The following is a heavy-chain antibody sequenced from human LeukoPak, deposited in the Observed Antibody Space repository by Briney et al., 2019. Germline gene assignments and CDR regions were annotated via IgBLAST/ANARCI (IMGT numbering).Heavy chain of an antibody. CDR3: ARGPLAASLDY. V-gene: IGHV4-34*01. Sequence: SETLSLTCAVYGGSFSGYYWRWIRQPPGKGLEWVGEINHSGSTNYNPSLKSRVTISVDTSKNQSFLKLSTVTAADTAVYYRARGPLAASLDYWGQGTLVTVSS. D-gene: IGHD6-13*01. CDR2: INHSGST. J-gene: IGHJ4*02. CDR1: GGSFSGYY.